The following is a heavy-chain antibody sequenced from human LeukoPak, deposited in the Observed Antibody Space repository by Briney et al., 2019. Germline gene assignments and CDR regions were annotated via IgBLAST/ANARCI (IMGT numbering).Heavy chain of an antibody. V-gene: IGHV4-59*01. J-gene: IGHJ1*01. CDR2: IDYSGST. Sequence: SETLSLTCTVSGASISSYYWSWIRQPPGKGLEWIGYIDYSGSTIHNPSLKSRVTISVNTSKNQFSLQLTSVTAADTAVYYCARSGGLYTSTWYFHRWGQGTLVTVSS. CDR3: ARSGGLYTSTWYFHR. CDR1: GASISSYY. D-gene: IGHD6-13*01.